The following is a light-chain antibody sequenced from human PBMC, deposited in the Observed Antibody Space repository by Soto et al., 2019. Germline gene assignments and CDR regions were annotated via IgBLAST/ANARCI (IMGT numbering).Light chain of an antibody. CDR2: DVS. J-gene: IGLJ1*01. CDR3: SSYISSSTYV. Sequence: QSALTQPASVSGSPGQSITISCIGTNSDIGRYNYVSWYQQYPGKAPKFMIYDVSNRPSGVSNRFSGSKSGNTASLTISGLQAEDEADYYCSSYISSSTYVFGTGTKVTVL. CDR1: NSDIGRYNY. V-gene: IGLV2-14*01.